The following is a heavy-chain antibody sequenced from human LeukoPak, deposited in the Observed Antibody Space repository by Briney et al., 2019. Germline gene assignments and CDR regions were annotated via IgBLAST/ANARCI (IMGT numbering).Heavy chain of an antibody. CDR2: VYHDGTT. CDR1: GASISRHY. Sequence: SETLSLTCTVSGASISRHYWSWIRQPPGKGLEWIGYVYHDGTTNYNPSLKSRAAISIDTSRNQLSLKLSSMTAADTAVYYCARGSTRVDDYWGQGILVTVSS. V-gene: IGHV4-59*11. CDR3: ARGSTRVDDY. J-gene: IGHJ4*02. D-gene: IGHD2/OR15-2a*01.